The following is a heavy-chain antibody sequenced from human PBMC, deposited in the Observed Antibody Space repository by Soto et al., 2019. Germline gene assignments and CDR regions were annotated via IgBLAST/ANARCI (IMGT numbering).Heavy chain of an antibody. CDR1: GGSISSGDYY. D-gene: IGHD5-12*01. V-gene: IGHV4-30-4*01. CDR3: ARGIVATTREAYFDY. CDR2: IYYSGGT. J-gene: IGHJ4*02. Sequence: SETLSLTCTVSGGSISSGDYYWSWIRQPPGKGLEWIGYIYYSGGTYYNPSLKSRVTISVDTSKNQFSLKLSSVTAADTAVYYCARGIVATTREAYFDYWGQGTLVTVSS.